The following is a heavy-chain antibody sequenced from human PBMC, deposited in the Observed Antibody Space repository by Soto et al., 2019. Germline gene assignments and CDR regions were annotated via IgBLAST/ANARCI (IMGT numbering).Heavy chain of an antibody. Sequence: SETLSLTCAVYGGSFSGYYWSGIRQPPGKGLEWIGEINHSGSTNYNPSLKSRVTISVDTSKNQFSLKLSSVTAADTAVYYCARSRIVLMVYATRGYFDYWGQGTLVTVSS. CDR3: ARSRIVLMVYATRGYFDY. CDR2: INHSGST. CDR1: GGSFSGYY. V-gene: IGHV4-34*01. D-gene: IGHD2-8*01. J-gene: IGHJ4*02.